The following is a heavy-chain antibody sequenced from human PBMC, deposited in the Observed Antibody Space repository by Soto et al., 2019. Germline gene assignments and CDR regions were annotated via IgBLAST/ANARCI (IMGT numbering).Heavy chain of an antibody. CDR3: SRVVYGSGNDFTGRSAFDI. V-gene: IGHV1-69*06. D-gene: IGHD3-10*01. J-gene: IGHJ3*02. Sequence: QVQLEQSGDEVKKPGSSVKVSCKASGGTFSDHGVAWLRQAPGQGLEWMAGTIPVFNTAKYAHKFQGLVTVTADKFTNIAYMELSSLRSEDTAFYFCSRVVYGSGNDFTGRSAFDIGGQGTMFIVSS. CDR1: GGTFSDHG. CDR2: TIPVFNTA.